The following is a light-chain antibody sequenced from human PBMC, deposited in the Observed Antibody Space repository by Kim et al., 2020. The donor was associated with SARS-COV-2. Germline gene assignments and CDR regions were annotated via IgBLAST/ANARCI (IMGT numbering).Light chain of an antibody. CDR2: QDN. V-gene: IGLV3-1*01. Sequence: SYELTQPPSVSVSPGQTASITCSGDKLGDKYACWYQQKPGQSPVLIIYQDNKRPSGIPERFSGSNSGNTATLTISGTQAMDEADYYCQTWGSSILYVFGTGTKVTDL. CDR1: KLGDKY. J-gene: IGLJ1*01. CDR3: QTWGSSILYV.